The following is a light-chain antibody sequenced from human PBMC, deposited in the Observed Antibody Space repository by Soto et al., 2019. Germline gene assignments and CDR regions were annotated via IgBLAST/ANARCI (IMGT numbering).Light chain of an antibody. CDR1: SYNIGSNT. J-gene: IGLJ2*01. Sequence: QSVLTQPPSASGTPGQRVTISCSGSSYNIGSNTVNWYQQLPGTAPKLLIYTNSQRPSGVPDRFSGSKSGTSASLAISGLQSEDEADYYCAAWDDSLNDVVFGGGTKLTVL. V-gene: IGLV1-44*01. CDR2: TNS. CDR3: AAWDDSLNDVV.